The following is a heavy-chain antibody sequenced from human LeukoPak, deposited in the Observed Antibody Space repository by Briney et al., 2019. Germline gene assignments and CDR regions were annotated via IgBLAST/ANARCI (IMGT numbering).Heavy chain of an antibody. CDR2: IYYSGST. D-gene: IGHD2-2*01. CDR3: ARWWSCSRTSCLNWFDP. Sequence: SETLSLTCTVSGGSISSSSYYWGWIRQPPGKGLEWIGSIYYSGSTYYNPSLKSRVTISVDTSKNQFSLKLSSVTAADTAVYYCARWWSCSRTSCLNWFDPWGQGTLVTVSS. V-gene: IGHV4-39*01. J-gene: IGHJ5*02. CDR1: GGSISSSSYY.